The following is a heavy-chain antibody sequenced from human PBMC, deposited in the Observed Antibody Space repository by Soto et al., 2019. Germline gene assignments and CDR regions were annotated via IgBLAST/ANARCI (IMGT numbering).Heavy chain of an antibody. J-gene: IGHJ4*02. Sequence: ASVKVSCKASGGTFSSYAISWVRQAPGQGLEWMGGIIPIFGTANYAQKFQGRVTITADESTSKAYMELSSLRSEDTAVYYCARDQTTSGWYRSYYFDYWGQGTLVTVSS. D-gene: IGHD6-19*01. CDR1: GGTFSSYA. CDR3: ARDQTTSGWYRSYYFDY. V-gene: IGHV1-69*13. CDR2: IIPIFGTA.